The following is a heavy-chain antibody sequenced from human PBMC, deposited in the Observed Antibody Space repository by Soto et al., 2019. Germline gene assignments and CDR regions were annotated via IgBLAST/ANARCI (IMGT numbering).Heavy chain of an antibody. V-gene: IGHV1-46*03. J-gene: IGHJ6*02. CDR1: GYTFTSYY. CDR3: AREIVVLTAAADRRNYYYYYGMDI. Sequence: ASVKVSCKASGYTFTSYYMHWVRQAPGQGLEWMGIINPSGGSTSYAQKFQGRVTMTRDTSTSTVYMELSSLRSEDTAVYYCAREIVVLTAAADRRNYYYYYGMDIWS. D-gene: IGHD2-2*01. CDR2: INPSGGST.